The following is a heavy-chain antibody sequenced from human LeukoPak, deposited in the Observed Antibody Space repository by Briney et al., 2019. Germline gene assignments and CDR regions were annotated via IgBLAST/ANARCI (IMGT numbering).Heavy chain of an antibody. CDR1: GYTFTSYG. J-gene: IGHJ5*02. D-gene: IGHD2-21*02. V-gene: IGHV1-18*01. Sequence: ASVKVSCKASGYTFTSYGISWVRQAPGQGLEWMGRISAYNGNTNYAQKLQGRVTMTTDTSTSTAYMELRSLRSDDTAVYYCARLHIVVVTAPPLGWFDPWGQGTLVTVSS. CDR3: ARLHIVVVTAPPLGWFDP. CDR2: ISAYNGNT.